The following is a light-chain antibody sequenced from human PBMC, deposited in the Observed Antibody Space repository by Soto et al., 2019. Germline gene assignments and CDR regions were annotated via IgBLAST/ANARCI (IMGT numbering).Light chain of an antibody. Sequence: EIVFAQVSGTLFLSPGERATLTCRASQSVSHYLAWYQQKPGQAPRLLIYDALNRATGIPARFSGSGSGTDFTLTISSLEPEDFAVYFCVQRTNWPTVGQGTKVDIK. V-gene: IGKV3-11*01. CDR3: VQRTNWPT. CDR2: DAL. CDR1: QSVSHY. J-gene: IGKJ1*01.